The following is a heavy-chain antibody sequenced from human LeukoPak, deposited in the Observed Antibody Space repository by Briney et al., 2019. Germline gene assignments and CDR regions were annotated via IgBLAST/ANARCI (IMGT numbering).Heavy chain of an antibody. CDR1: GYTFTGYY. CDR2: INPNSGGT. V-gene: IGHV1-2*02. D-gene: IGHD3-9*01. Sequence: ASVKVSCKASGYTFTGYYMHWVRQAPGQGLEWMGWINPNSGGTNYAQKFQGRDTMTRDTSISAAYMELSRLRSDDTAVYYCARDIGYYDILTGYYTTPSFDYWGQGTLVTVSS. J-gene: IGHJ4*02. CDR3: ARDIGYYDILTGYYTTPSFDY.